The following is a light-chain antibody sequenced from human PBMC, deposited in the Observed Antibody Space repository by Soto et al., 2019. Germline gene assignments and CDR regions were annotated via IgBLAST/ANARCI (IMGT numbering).Light chain of an antibody. CDR2: SAS. V-gene: IGKV3-20*01. CDR1: RSVSSY. Sequence: IVMTQSPATLSVSPGERASLSCRASRSVSSYLAWYQQKPGQAPRLLIYSASRRATGIPDRFTGSGSGTDFTLTINRVEPEDFAVYFCQQYAGSPRTFGQGTKV. CDR3: QQYAGSPRT. J-gene: IGKJ1*01.